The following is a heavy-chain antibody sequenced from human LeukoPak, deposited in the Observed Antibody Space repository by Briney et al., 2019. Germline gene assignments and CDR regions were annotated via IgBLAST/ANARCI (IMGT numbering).Heavy chain of an antibody. D-gene: IGHD3-16*01. V-gene: IGHV3-74*01. J-gene: IGHJ4*02. CDR1: GLSFSSFL. CDR3: TRDIGGRSAY. Sequence: PGRSLRLSCAASGLSFSSFLMHWVRHAPGEGLVWVSRLNEDGGITNYADFAKGRFTISRDNARNTLYLQMNSLSADDTAVYYCTRDIGGRSAYWGQGTLVTVSS. CDR2: LNEDGGIT.